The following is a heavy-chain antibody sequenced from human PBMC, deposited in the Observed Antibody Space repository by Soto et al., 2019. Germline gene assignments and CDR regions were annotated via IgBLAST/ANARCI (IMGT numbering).Heavy chain of an antibody. Sequence: GGSLRLSCAASGFTFSSYAMSWVRQAPGKGLEWVSAISGSGGSTYYADSVKGRFTISRANSKNTLYLQMNSLRAEDTAVYYCAKDLDPYSSSWYRFYYYYGMDVWGQGTTVTVSS. D-gene: IGHD6-13*01. CDR2: ISGSGGST. J-gene: IGHJ6*02. CDR3: AKDLDPYSSSWYRFYYYYGMDV. CDR1: GFTFSSYA. V-gene: IGHV3-23*01.